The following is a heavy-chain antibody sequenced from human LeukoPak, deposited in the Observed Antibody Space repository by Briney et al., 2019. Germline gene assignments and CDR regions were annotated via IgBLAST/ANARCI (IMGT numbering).Heavy chain of an antibody. CDR1: GGSISSYY. Sequence: SETLSLTCTVSGGSISSYYWSWIRQPPGKGLEWIGYIYYSGSTNYNPSLKSRVTISVDTSKNQFSLKLSSVTAADTAVYYCARDRQNDTTAFDIWGQGTMVTVSS. D-gene: IGHD3-22*01. CDR2: IYYSGST. V-gene: IGHV4-59*01. J-gene: IGHJ3*02. CDR3: ARDRQNDTTAFDI.